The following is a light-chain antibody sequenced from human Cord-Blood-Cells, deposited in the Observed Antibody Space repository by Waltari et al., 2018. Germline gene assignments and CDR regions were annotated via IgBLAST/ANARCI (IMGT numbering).Light chain of an antibody. CDR3: QQYGSSPWT. J-gene: IGKJ1*01. Sequence: EIVLTQSPGTLSLSPGERATLSCRASQSVSSSYLAWYQQKPGQAPRLLIYAASNRATGIPDRFSGSGSGTDFTLTISRLEPEDFAMYYCQQYGSSPWTFGQGTKVEIK. CDR1: QSVSSSY. CDR2: AAS. V-gene: IGKV3-20*01.